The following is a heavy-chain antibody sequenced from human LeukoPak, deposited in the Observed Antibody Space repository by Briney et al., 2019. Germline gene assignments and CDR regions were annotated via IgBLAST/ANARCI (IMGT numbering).Heavy chain of an antibody. V-gene: IGHV4-59*01. CDR3: ARGYSSSWYYFDY. CDR1: GXSISTYY. D-gene: IGHD6-13*01. CDR2: IYYSGST. Sequence: SETLSLTCTVSGXSISTYYWSWIRQPPGKGLEWIEYIYYSGSTNYNPSLKSRVTISVDTSKNQFSLKLSSVTAADTAVYYCARGYSSSWYYFDYWGQGTLVTVSS. J-gene: IGHJ4*02.